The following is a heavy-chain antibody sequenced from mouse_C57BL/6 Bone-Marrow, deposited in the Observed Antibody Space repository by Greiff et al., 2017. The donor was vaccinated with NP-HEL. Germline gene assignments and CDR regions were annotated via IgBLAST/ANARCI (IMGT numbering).Heavy chain of an antibody. CDR3: TTDMGRYYAMDY. CDR2: IYPENGDT. J-gene: IGHJ4*01. Sequence: VQLQQSGAELVRPGASVKLSCTASGFNIKDDYMHWVKQRPEQGLEWIGWIYPENGDTEYASKFQGKATITADTSSNTAYLQLSSLTSENTAVYYCTTDMGRYYAMDYWGQGTSVTVSS. CDR1: GFNIKDDY. V-gene: IGHV14-4*01.